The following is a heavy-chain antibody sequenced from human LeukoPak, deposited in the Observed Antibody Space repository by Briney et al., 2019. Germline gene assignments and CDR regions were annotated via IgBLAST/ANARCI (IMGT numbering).Heavy chain of an antibody. CDR3: AKGQELDDGVFDS. Sequence: GGSLRLSCAAFGFTFSRIAMTWVRQAPGKGLEWVSTIRSNGDTAYNADSVRGRFAISRDNSKNALFLQMNSLRVEDTAIYYCAKGQELDDGVFDSWGQGTLVTVSS. CDR1: GFTFSRIA. CDR2: IRSNGDTA. J-gene: IGHJ4*02. D-gene: IGHD1-1*01. V-gene: IGHV3-23*01.